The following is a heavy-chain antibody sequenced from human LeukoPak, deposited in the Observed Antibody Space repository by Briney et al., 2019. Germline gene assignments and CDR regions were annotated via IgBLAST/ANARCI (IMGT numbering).Heavy chain of an antibody. CDR2: VSGSGANT. V-gene: IGHV3-23*01. CDR3: ARAKEGQLTGLFDY. CDR1: GFTFSSYA. Sequence: GGSLRLSCAASGFTFSSYAMSWVRQAPGKGLEWVSAVSGSGANTYYPDSVKGRFTISRDNSKNTLYLQMNSLRAEDTAVYYCARAKEGQLTGLFDYWGQGTLVTVSS. D-gene: IGHD7-27*01. J-gene: IGHJ4*02.